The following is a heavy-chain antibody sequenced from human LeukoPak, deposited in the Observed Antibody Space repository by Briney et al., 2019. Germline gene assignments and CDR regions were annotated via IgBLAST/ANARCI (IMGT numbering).Heavy chain of an antibody. Sequence: PGGSLRLSCAASGFIVSSNYMSWVRQAPGKGLEWVSVIYSGGSTYYADSVKGRFTISRDNSKNTLYLQMNSLRAEDTAVYYCARDGVYYYYGMDVWGQGTTVTVSS. D-gene: IGHD3-16*01. J-gene: IGHJ6*02. CDR1: GFIVSSNY. CDR3: ARDGVYYYYGMDV. CDR2: IYSGGST. V-gene: IGHV3-66*01.